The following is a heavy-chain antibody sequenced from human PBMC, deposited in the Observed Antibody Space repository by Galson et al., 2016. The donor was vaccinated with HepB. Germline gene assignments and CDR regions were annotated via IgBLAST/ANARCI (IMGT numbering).Heavy chain of an antibody. J-gene: IGHJ6*02. D-gene: IGHD2-8*02. V-gene: IGHV3-9*01. CDR1: GFSFEDHA. CDR3: AKDRAGTGFYYGMDV. CDR2: IRWNSADI. Sequence: SLRLSCAASGFSFEDHALHWVRQAPGKGLEWVSGIRWNSADIGYADSVKGRFSISRDNARHSIYLQMTSLRPEDTAFYYCAKDRAGTGFYYGMDVWGQGTTVTVSS.